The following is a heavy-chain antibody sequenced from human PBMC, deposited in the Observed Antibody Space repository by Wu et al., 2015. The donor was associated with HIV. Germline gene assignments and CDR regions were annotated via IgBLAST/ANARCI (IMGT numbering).Heavy chain of an antibody. CDR1: GYTFTNYD. V-gene: IGHV1-8*01. CDR3: AKSGFGDLRGLDGWFDP. D-gene: IGHD3-10*01. J-gene: IGHJ5*02. Sequence: QVQLVQSGAEVQKPGASVKVSCKASGYTFTNYDINWVRQATGQGLEWMGWMNPNSGNTGYVQKFQGRVSMTRDTSTNTAYMELSNLRSDDTAVYYCAKSGFGDLRGLDGWFDPWGQGTLVTVSS. CDR2: MNPNSGNT.